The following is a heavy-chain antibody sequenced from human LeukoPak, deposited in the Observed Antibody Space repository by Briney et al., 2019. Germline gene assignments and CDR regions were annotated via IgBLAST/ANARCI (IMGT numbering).Heavy chain of an antibody. CDR1: GGSISSYY. Sequence: SETLSLTCTVSGGSISSYYWSWIRQPAGKGLEWIGRIYTSGSTNYNPSLKSRVTMSVDTSKNQFSLKLSSVTAADTAVYYCARDRVVTIFKYYCMDVWGKGTTVTISS. CDR2: IYTSGST. V-gene: IGHV4-4*07. CDR3: ARDRVVTIFKYYCMDV. J-gene: IGHJ6*03. D-gene: IGHD3-9*01.